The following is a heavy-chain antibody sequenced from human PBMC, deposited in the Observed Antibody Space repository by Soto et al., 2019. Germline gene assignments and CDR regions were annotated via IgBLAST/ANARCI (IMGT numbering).Heavy chain of an antibody. D-gene: IGHD3-22*01. V-gene: IGHV1-69*13. Sequence: ASVKVSCKASGVTFSSYAISWVRQAPGQGLEWMGGIIPIFGTANYAQKFQGRVTITADESTSTAYMELSSLSSEDTAVYYCARHGGGDYYASSGYYSFDYWGQGTLVTVSS. CDR2: IIPIFGTA. CDR1: GVTFSSYA. CDR3: ARHGGGDYYASSGYYSFDY. J-gene: IGHJ4*02.